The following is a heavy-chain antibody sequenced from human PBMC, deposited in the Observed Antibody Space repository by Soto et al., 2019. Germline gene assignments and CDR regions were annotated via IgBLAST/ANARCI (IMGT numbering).Heavy chain of an antibody. CDR2: IYYSGST. CDR3: VRALRFDSGMDV. Sequence: QVQLQESGPGLVKPSETLSLTCTVSGGSISSYYWSWIRQPPGKGLEWIGYIYYSGSTNYNPSLKSRVTISVDTSKNQFSLKLSSVTAADTAVYYCVRALRFDSGMDVWGQGTTVTVSS. J-gene: IGHJ6*02. CDR1: GGSISSYY. V-gene: IGHV4-59*08. D-gene: IGHD3-3*01.